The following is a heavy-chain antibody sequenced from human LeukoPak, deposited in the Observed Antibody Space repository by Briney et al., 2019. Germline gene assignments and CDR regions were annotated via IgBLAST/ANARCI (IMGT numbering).Heavy chain of an antibody. CDR3: ARLWIAVASKLISFDY. J-gene: IGHJ4*02. D-gene: IGHD6-19*01. CDR2: IYHSGST. Sequence: PSETLSLTCTVSGYSISSGYYWGWIRQPPGKGLEWIGSIYHSGSTYYNPSLKSRVTISVDTSKNQFSLKLSSVTAADTAVYYCARLWIAVASKLISFDYWGQGTLVTVSS. CDR1: GYSISSGYY. V-gene: IGHV4-38-2*02.